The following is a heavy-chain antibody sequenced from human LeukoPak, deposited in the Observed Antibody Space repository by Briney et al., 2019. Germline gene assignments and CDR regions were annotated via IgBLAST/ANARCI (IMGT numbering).Heavy chain of an antibody. J-gene: IGHJ4*02. D-gene: IGHD6-19*01. CDR3: AKECPDSSGASIDY. CDR2: IGSDNKP. V-gene: IGHV3-23*01. Sequence: PGGSLRLSCEASGFTFSAYAMTWVRQAPGKGLEWVSSIGSDNKPHYSESVKGRFAISRDNSKNTLYLQMNSLRAEDTAVYYCAKECPDSSGASIDYWGQGTLVTVSS. CDR1: GFTFSAYA.